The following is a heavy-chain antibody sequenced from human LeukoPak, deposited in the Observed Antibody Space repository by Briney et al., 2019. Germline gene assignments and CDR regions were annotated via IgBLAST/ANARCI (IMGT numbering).Heavy chain of an antibody. CDR1: GGSVTSGNYY. CDR2: IYTNGGA. Sequence: SETLSLTCTVSGGSVTSGNYYWNWIRQPAGKGLEWIGRIYTNGGASYNPSLKSRVTISIDASKNQFSLKLSSVTAADTAVYYCARHWGYCSGGSCYWGYFDYWGQGTLVTVSS. D-gene: IGHD2-15*01. V-gene: IGHV4-61*02. J-gene: IGHJ4*02. CDR3: ARHWGYCSGGSCYWGYFDY.